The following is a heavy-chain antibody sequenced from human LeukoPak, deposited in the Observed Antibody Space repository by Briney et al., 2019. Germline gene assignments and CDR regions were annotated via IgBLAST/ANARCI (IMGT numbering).Heavy chain of an antibody. Sequence: GGSLRLSFSGSGFTFRSYTMTWVRQAPGKGLEWVSSIDGDGTLKYYADSLKGRFTISRDNANNSVYLQMNSLTADDSGLYFCARDYRSGWFGKGAYWGQGTRVLVSS. J-gene: IGHJ4*02. V-gene: IGHV3-21*06. CDR2: IDGDGTLK. CDR3: ARDYRSGWFGKGAY. CDR1: GFTFRSYT. D-gene: IGHD6-19*01.